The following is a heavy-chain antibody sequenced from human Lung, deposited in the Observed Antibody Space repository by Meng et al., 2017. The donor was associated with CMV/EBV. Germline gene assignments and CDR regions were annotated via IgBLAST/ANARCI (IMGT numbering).Heavy chain of an antibody. J-gene: IGHJ6*02. CDR2: ISSTSAYI. CDR3: ARDIRGSDYYYGMDV. Sequence: GESXKISCAAFEFTFSSYRMNWVRQAPGKGLEWVSFISSTSAYIDYADSVKGRFTISRDNARNSLFLQMNSLRAEDTAVYYCARDIRGSDYYYGMDVWGQGTXVTVSS. CDR1: EFTFSSYR. D-gene: IGHD3-10*01. V-gene: IGHV3-21*01.